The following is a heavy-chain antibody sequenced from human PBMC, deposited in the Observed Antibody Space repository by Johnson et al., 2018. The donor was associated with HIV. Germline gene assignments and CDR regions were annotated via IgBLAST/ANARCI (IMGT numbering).Heavy chain of an antibody. J-gene: IGHJ3*01. CDR2: ISYDGSSK. CDR3: VQGVPNPAGAFDV. D-gene: IGHD6-19*01. V-gene: IGHV3-30*03. CDR1: GFTFSNYG. Sequence: QVQLVESGGGVVQPGRSLRLSCAASGFTFSNYGMHWVRQAPGKGLEWVTFISYDGSSKYYVDSVKGRFTISRDNSKNTLSLQMNSLRAEDTAVYYCVQGVPNPAGAFDVWGQGTMVTVSS.